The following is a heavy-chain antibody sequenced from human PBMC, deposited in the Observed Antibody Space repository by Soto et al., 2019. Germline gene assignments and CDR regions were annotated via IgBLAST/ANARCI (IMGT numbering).Heavy chain of an antibody. D-gene: IGHD2-2*01. Sequence: SVKVSCKASGYTFTSYSMHWVRQAPGQGLEWMGGITPVFGTPEYAQKFQGRVTVTADRSTNTAYMELSRLTSEDTAVDYCARDFPSVEVGSYGMDVWGQGTTVTVSS. J-gene: IGHJ6*02. CDR1: GYTFTSYS. CDR3: ARDFPSVEVGSYGMDV. V-gene: IGHV1-69*06. CDR2: ITPVFGTP.